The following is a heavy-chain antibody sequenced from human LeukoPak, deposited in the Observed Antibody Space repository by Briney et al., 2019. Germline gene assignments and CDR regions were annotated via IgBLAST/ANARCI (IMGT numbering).Heavy chain of an antibody. J-gene: IGHJ6*03. V-gene: IGHV3-73*01. CDR1: GFTFSGSA. CDR2: IRSKANSYAT. CDR3: TTLESTTYYYYYYMDV. Sequence: GGSLKLSCAASGFTFSGSAMHWVRQASGKGLEWVGRIRSKANSYATAYAASVKGRFTISRDDSKNTAYLQMNSLKTEDTAVYYCTTLESTTYYYYYYMDVWGKGTTVTISS. D-gene: IGHD5-24*01.